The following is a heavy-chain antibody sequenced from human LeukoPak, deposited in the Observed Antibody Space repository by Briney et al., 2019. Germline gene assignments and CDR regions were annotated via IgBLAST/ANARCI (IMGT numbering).Heavy chain of an antibody. CDR2: INAGGTNT. Sequence: GGSLRLSCTASGFNFSTYAMTWARQPPGKGLQWVSTINAGGTNTKYADSVKGRFTISRDSSESTLYLQMNSLRVEDTAVYYCANGESPDYWGQGTLVTVSS. J-gene: IGHJ4*02. D-gene: IGHD3-10*01. CDR1: GFNFSTYA. CDR3: ANGESPDY. V-gene: IGHV3-23*01.